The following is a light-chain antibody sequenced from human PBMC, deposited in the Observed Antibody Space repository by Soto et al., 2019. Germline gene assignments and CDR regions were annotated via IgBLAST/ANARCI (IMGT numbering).Light chain of an antibody. CDR2: AAS. CDR1: QRIASW. Sequence: DIQMTQSPSSVSASVGDRVTMTCRASQRIASWLAWYQQRPGKAPKLLIYAASSLQSGVPSRFSGSGSGTDFTLTINSLQPEDFATYYCQQANSFPPTFGGGTKVDIK. J-gene: IGKJ4*01. CDR3: QQANSFPPT. V-gene: IGKV1-12*01.